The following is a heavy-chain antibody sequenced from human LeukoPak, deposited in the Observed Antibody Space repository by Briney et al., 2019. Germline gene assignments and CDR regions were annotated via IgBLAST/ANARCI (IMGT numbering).Heavy chain of an antibody. CDR1: GFTFDDYA. CDR3: AKDIASVSAAGSGFEN. J-gene: IGHJ4*02. D-gene: IGHD6-13*01. Sequence: PGRSLRLSCAASGFTFDDYAVHWVRQAPGRGLDWVSRISWNSADIGYAGSVKGRFIISSDNAKNSLYLQLNSLRTDDTAFYYCAKDIASVSAAGSGFENWGQGTLVTVSS. V-gene: IGHV3-9*01. CDR2: ISWNSADI.